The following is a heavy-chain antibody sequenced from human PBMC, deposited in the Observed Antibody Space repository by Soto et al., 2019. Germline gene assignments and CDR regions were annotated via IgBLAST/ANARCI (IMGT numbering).Heavy chain of an antibody. Sequence: QITLKESGPTLVKPTQTLTLTCTFSGFSLSTSPVGVGWIRQPPGKALEWLALTYWDDDKRYSPSLKSRLTITQDTSKRQVVLTMANMNLVDTATYYCVHSSYYGYYYDYWGQGILVTVSS. CDR2: TYWDDDK. CDR1: GFSLSTSPVG. CDR3: VHSSYYGYYYDY. D-gene: IGHD3-10*01. J-gene: IGHJ4*02. V-gene: IGHV2-5*02.